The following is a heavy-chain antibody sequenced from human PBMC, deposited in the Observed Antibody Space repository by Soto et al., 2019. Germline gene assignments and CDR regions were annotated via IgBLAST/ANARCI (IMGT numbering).Heavy chain of an antibody. D-gene: IGHD2-2*01. Sequence: GGSLRLSCAASGFTFSNAWMSWVRQAPGKGLEWVGRIKSKTDGGTTDYAAPVKGRFTIPRDDSKNTLYLQMNSLKTEDTAVYYCTSENIPIVVVPAAKGGYMDVWGKGTTVTVSS. J-gene: IGHJ6*03. CDR3: TSENIPIVVVPAAKGGYMDV. CDR1: GFTFSNAW. V-gene: IGHV3-15*01. CDR2: IKSKTDGGTT.